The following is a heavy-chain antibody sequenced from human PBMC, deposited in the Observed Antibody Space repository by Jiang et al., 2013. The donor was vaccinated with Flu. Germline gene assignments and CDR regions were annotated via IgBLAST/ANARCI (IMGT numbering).Heavy chain of an antibody. CDR3: AKDGPKTWGNYV. CDR1: GFTLRNYG. J-gene: IGHJ4*02. CDR2: IGHDESYE. V-gene: IGHV3-30*02. Sequence: QLVESGGGVVQSGGSLRLSCITSGFTLRNYGMHWVRQAPGKGLEWVAVIGHDESYEYNADSAKGRFAISRDISQNTVYLQLNSLRPEDTAVYYCAKDGPKTWGNYVWGRGTLVTVSS. D-gene: IGHD3-16*01.